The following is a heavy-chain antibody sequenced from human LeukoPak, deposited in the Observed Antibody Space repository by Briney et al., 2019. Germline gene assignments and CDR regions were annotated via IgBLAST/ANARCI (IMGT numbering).Heavy chain of an antibody. J-gene: IGHJ4*02. Sequence: ASVKVSCKASGYTFTSYYMHWVRQAPGQGLEWMGIINPSGGSTSYAQKFQGRVNMTRDTSTSTVYMELSSLRSEDTAVYYCARDAVSGYCSGGSCYLYYFDHWGQGTLVTVSP. D-gene: IGHD2-15*01. V-gene: IGHV1-46*01. CDR3: ARDAVSGYCSGGSCYLYYFDH. CDR2: INPSGGST. CDR1: GYTFTSYY.